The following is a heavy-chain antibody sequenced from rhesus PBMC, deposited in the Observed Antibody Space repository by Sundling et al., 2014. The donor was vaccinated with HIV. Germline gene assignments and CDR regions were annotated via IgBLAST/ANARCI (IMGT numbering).Heavy chain of an antibody. V-gene: IGHV1-70*01. J-gene: IGHJ1*01. Sequence: QEHLVQSGAEVKKPGASVKVSCKASGYIFTSYVISWLRQAPGQGFEWMGGIHPGYGNTKYAQKFQGRVTITADMSTSTVYMELSSLRSEDMAVYYCAARYYYGGRSRPPSGINFQLWGQGALVTVSS. CDR1: GYIFTSYV. CDR3: AARYYYGGRSRPPSGINFQL. CDR2: IHPGYGNT. D-gene: IGHD3-16*01.